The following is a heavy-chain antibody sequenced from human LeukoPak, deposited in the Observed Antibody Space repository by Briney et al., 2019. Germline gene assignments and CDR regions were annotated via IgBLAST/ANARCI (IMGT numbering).Heavy chain of an antibody. D-gene: IGHD3-3*02. Sequence: GVSLRLSCVSSGFTIGTACMSWVRQAPGKGLEWLGHIKSEGEGATTDYAAPAKVRFAISRDDSKNMIYLQMSSLKIDDTAIYYCIAHFPYFYAFDAWGKGTPVTVSS. J-gene: IGHJ6*04. CDR1: GFTIGTAC. CDR2: IKSEGEGATT. CDR3: IAHFPYFYAFDA. V-gene: IGHV3-15*01.